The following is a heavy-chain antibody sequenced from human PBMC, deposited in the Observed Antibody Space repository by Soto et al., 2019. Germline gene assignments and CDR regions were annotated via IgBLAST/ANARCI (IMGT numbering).Heavy chain of an antibody. V-gene: IGHV3-30-3*01. D-gene: IGHD2-2*02. J-gene: IGHJ6*02. CDR2: ISYDGSNK. CDR3: ARYDCSSTSCYSPYYYYGMDV. Sequence: QVQLVESGGGVVQPGRSLRLSCAASGFTFSSYAMHWVRQAPGKGLEWVAVISYDGSNKYYADSVKGRFTISRDNSKNTLYLQMNSLRAEDTAVYYCARYDCSSTSCYSPYYYYGMDVWGQGTKVTVSS. CDR1: GFTFSSYA.